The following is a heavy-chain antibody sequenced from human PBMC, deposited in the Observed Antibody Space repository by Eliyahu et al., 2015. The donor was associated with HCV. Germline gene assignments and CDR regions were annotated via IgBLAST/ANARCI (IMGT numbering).Heavy chain of an antibody. CDR2: INHSGST. J-gene: IGHJ6*02. CDR1: GGSFSGYY. Sequence: QVQLQQWGAGLLKPSETLSLTCAVYGGSFSGYYWSWIRQPPGKGLEWIGEINHSGSTNYNPSLKSRVTISVDTSKNQFSLKLSSVTAADTAVYYCARAGGKSLVVVIGQYYYYGMDVWGQGTTVTVSS. V-gene: IGHV4-34*01. D-gene: IGHD3-22*01. CDR3: ARAGGKSLVVVIGQYYYYGMDV.